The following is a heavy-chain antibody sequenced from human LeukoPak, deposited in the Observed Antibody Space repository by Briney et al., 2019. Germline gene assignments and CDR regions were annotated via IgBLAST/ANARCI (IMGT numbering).Heavy chain of an antibody. CDR3: AREPPHRITIFGVVSEPNAFDI. D-gene: IGHD3-3*01. J-gene: IGHJ3*02. CDR2: IWYDGSNK. V-gene: IGHV3-33*01. CDR1: GFTFSSYG. Sequence: GRSLRLSCAASGFTFSSYGMHWVRQAPGKGLEWVAVIWYDGSNKYYADSVKGRFTTSRDNSKNTLYLQMNSLRAENTAVYYCAREPPHRITIFGVVSEPNAFDIWGQGTMVTVSS.